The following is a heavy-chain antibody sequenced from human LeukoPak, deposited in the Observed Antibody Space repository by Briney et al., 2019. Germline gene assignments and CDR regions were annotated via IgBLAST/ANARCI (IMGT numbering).Heavy chain of an antibody. CDR2: IYYSGST. CDR1: GGSFSSSSYY. CDR3: ARHVYGSGSYYNPLDY. Sequence: PSETLSLTCAVYGGSFSSSSYYWGWIRQPPGKGLEWIGSIYYSGSTYYNPSLKSRVTISVDTSKNQFSLKLSSVTAADTAVYYCARHVYGSGSYYNPLDYWGQGTLVTVSS. V-gene: IGHV4-39*01. D-gene: IGHD3-10*01. J-gene: IGHJ4*02.